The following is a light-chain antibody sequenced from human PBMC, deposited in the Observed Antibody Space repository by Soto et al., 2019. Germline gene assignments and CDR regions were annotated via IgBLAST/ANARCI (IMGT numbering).Light chain of an antibody. CDR3: QQANTFPIT. CDR1: QDILSW. J-gene: IGKJ3*01. Sequence: DIQMTQSPSSVSASVGDTVTITCRASQDILSWLALYQQKPGEAPRLLIYASSNLQSGVPSRFSGSRSGTDFTLTISSLQPEDFATYYCQQANTFPITFGPGTRLDIK. CDR2: ASS. V-gene: IGKV1-12*01.